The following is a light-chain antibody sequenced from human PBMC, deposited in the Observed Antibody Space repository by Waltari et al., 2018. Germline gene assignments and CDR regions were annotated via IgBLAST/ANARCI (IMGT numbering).Light chain of an antibody. CDR3: QQYNSYSIT. CDR1: QSISSW. CDR2: KAS. Sequence: DIQMTQSPSTLSASVGDRVTITCRPSQSISSWLAWYHQKPGKAPKVLIYKASTLESGVASRFIGSGSGTEFTLTISSLQPDDSATDYCQQYNSYSITFGPGTKVEI. V-gene: IGKV1-5*03. J-gene: IGKJ3*01.